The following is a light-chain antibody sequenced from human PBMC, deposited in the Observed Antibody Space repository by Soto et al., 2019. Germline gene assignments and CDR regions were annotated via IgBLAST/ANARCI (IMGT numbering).Light chain of an antibody. CDR3: QQYGSSPGVT. V-gene: IGKV3-20*01. CDR1: QSVSSSY. CDR2: CAS. Sequence: EILLTQSPGTLSLSPGERATLACRASQSVSSSYLAWYQQKPGQAPRLLIYCASSRAAGIPDRFSGSGSGTDFTLTISSLEPEDFAVYYCQQYGSSPGVTFGQGTKLEIK. J-gene: IGKJ2*01.